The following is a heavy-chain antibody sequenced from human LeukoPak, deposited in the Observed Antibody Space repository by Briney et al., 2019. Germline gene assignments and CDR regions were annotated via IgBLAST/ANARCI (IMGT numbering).Heavy chain of an antibody. J-gene: IGHJ4*02. CDR3: ASLIAAAGEYYFDY. CDR1: GGSISSSSYY. D-gene: IGHD6-13*01. Sequence: PSETLSLTCTVSGGSISSSSYYWGWIRQPPGKGLEWIGSIYYSGSTYYNPSLKSRVTISVDTSKNQFSLKLSSVTAADTAVYYCASLIAAAGEYYFDYWGQGTLVTVSS. V-gene: IGHV4-39*07. CDR2: IYYSGST.